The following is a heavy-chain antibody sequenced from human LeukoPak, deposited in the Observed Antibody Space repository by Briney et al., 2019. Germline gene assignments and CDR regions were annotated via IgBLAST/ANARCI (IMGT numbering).Heavy chain of an antibody. V-gene: IGHV1-69*05. D-gene: IGHD4-17*01. J-gene: IGHJ4*02. CDR1: RGTFSSYA. Sequence: ASVKVSCKASRGTFSSYAISWVRQAPGQGLEWMGGIIPIFGTANYAQKFQGRVTITTDESTSTAYMELSSLRSEDTAVYYCASGGTVTYYFDYWGQGTLVTVSS. CDR2: IIPIFGTA. CDR3: ASGGTVTYYFDY.